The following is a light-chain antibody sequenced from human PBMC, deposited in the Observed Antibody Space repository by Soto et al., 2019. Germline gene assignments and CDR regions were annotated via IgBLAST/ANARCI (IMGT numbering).Light chain of an antibody. CDR3: QQCTT. Sequence: DIQMTQSPSSLSASVGDRVTITCRASQAVPNNMAWYQQKPGKPPKLLIYEESTLYSGVPSRFSGSGSGTEFTLTISSLQPDDFATYYCQQCTTFGQGTKWIS. CDR1: QAVPNN. J-gene: IGKJ1*01. CDR2: EES. V-gene: IGKV1-9*01.